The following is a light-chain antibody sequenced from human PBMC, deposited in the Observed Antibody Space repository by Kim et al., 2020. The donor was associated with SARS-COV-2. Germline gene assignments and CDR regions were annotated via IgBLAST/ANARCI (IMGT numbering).Light chain of an antibody. V-gene: IGLV3-1*01. Sequence: SYELTQPPSVSVSPGQTANITCAGDKLGTKYACWYHQKPGQSPLLVIYQDTKRPSGIPERFSGSNSGNTATLTISGTQAMDEADYYCQAWDSYSVVFGGGTQLTVL. J-gene: IGLJ2*01. CDR2: QDT. CDR3: QAWDSYSVV. CDR1: KLGTKY.